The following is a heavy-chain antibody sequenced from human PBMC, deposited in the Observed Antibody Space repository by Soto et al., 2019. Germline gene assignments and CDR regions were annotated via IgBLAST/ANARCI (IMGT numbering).Heavy chain of an antibody. CDR3: ARGLSSPQRRFDP. CDR2: INHSGST. V-gene: IGHV4-34*01. Sequence: WETLSLTCAVYGGSFSGYYWSWIRQPPGKGLEWIGEINHSGSTNYNPSLKSRVTISVDTSKNQFSLKLSSVTAAYTAVYYCARGLSSPQRRFDPWGQGTLVTVSS. CDR1: GGSFSGYY. J-gene: IGHJ5*02. D-gene: IGHD6-19*01.